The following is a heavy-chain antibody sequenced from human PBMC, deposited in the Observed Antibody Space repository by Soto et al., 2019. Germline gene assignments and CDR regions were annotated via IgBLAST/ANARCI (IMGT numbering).Heavy chain of an antibody. CDR1: GGSINDYY. D-gene: IGHD3-10*01. CDR2: IFASGST. V-gene: IGHV4-4*07. J-gene: IGHJ6*02. Sequence: SETLSLTCTVSGGSINDYYWSWIRPSAGKGLEWIGRIFASGSTTYNPALKSRVTMSVDTSKNQFSLRAEDTAVYYCARESRVRGVIIPPFFGMDVWGQGTTVTVSS. CDR3: ARESRVRGVIIPPFFGMDV.